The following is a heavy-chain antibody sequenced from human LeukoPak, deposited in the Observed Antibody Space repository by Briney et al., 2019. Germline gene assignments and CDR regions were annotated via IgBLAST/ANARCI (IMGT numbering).Heavy chain of an antibody. J-gene: IGHJ4*02. CDR3: AIAQSWDELFDS. CDR2: ISINTDT. D-gene: IGHD1-26*01. Sequence: GGSLTLSCAASGIAVTGNYMSWVRQPPGKGLEWVSFISINTDTFYADSVRGRFTISRDSSENTLFLQMNSLRDEDSAVYYCAIAQSWDELFDSWGQGTLVTASS. V-gene: IGHV3-53*01. CDR1: GIAVTGNY.